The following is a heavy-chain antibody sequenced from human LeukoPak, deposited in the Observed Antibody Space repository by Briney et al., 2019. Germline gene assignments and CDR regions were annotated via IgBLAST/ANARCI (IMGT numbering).Heavy chain of an antibody. J-gene: IGHJ2*01. Sequence: SETLSLTCTVSGGSISSHYWSWIRQPPGKGLEWIWYIYYSGSTNYNPSHKSRVTISVDTSKNQFSLKLSSVTAADPAVYYCARGSPRYFDLWGRGTLVTVSS. CDR2: IYYSGST. CDR1: GGSISSHY. CDR3: ARGSPRYFDL. V-gene: IGHV4-59*11. D-gene: IGHD1-26*01.